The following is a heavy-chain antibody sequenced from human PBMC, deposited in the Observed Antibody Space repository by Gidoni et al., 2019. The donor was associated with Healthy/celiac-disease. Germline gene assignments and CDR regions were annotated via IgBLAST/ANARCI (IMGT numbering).Heavy chain of an antibody. D-gene: IGHD3-22*01. CDR1: GFTFSNAW. V-gene: IGHV3-15*07. Sequence: EVQLVESGGGLVKPGWSLRLSCAASGFTFSNAWMNWVRQAPGKGLEWVGRIKSKTDGGTTDYAAPVKGRFTISRDDSKNTLYLQMNSLKTEDTAVYYCTTDDSSAPWYFDLWGRGTLVTVSS. CDR2: IKSKTDGGTT. CDR3: TTDDSSAPWYFDL. J-gene: IGHJ2*01.